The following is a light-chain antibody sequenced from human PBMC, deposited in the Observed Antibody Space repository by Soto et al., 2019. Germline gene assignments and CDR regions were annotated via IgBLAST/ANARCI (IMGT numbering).Light chain of an antibody. V-gene: IGKV1-39*01. Sequence: DIQMTQSPSSLSASVGDRVTITCRASQSISTYLNWYQQKPGKAPKLLIYAASSLESGVPSRFTGSGSGTDFTLTISSLQPEDFATYFCHRTYITPWMFGQGTKVEIK. CDR1: QSISTY. CDR2: AAS. CDR3: HRTYITPWM. J-gene: IGKJ1*01.